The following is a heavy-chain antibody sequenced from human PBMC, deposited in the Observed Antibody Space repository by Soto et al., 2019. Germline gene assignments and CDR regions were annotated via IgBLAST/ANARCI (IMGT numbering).Heavy chain of an antibody. CDR1: GGSISSSSYY. J-gene: IGHJ6*03. Sequence: QLQLQESGPGLVKPSETLSLTCTVSGGSISSSSYYWGWIRQPPGKGLEWIGSIYYSGSTYYTPSLNSRVTIAVDTSKNQFSLKLSSVTAADTAVYYCARVTIFGVVSLYYMDVWGKGTTVTVSS. D-gene: IGHD3-3*01. CDR2: IYYSGST. V-gene: IGHV4-39*01. CDR3: ARVTIFGVVSLYYMDV.